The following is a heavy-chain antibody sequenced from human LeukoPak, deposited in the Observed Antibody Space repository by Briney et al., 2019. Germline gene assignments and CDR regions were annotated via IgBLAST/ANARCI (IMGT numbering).Heavy chain of an antibody. CDR3: ARVRLDCGSTSCYGLFDY. CDR2: INHSGST. J-gene: IGHJ4*02. Sequence: SETLSLTCAVYGGSFSGYYWSWIRQPPGKGLEWIGEINHSGSTNYNPSLKSRVTISVDTSKNQFSLKLNSVTAADTAVYYCARVRLDCGSTSCYGLFDYWGQGTLASVSS. CDR1: GGSFSGYY. D-gene: IGHD2-2*01. V-gene: IGHV4-34*01.